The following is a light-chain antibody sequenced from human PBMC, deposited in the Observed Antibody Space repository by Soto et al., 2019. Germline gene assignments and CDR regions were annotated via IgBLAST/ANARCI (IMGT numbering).Light chain of an antibody. CDR2: DAS. CDR1: QRVSSY. Sequence: EIVVTQSPATLSLSPGERATLSCRASQRVSSYLAWYQQKPGQAPSLLIYDASNRATGIPARFSGSGSGTDFTLTICRLEPEDFAVYYCQQRSHWPPYTFGQGTKLEIK. J-gene: IGKJ2*01. CDR3: QQRSHWPPYT. V-gene: IGKV3-11*01.